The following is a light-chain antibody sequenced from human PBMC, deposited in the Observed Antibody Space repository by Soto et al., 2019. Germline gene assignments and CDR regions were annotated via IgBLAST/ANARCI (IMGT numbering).Light chain of an antibody. CDR2: EVS. J-gene: IGLJ3*02. V-gene: IGLV2-14*01. CDR1: SSDVGAYNY. Sequence: QSVLTQPASVSGSPGQSITISCTGTSSDVGAYNYVSWYQQHPGKAPKLMIYEVSYRPSGVSDRFSGSRSGNTASLTISGLQAEDESDDYCSAYTSSTTWVFGGGTKLTGL. CDR3: SAYTSSTTWV.